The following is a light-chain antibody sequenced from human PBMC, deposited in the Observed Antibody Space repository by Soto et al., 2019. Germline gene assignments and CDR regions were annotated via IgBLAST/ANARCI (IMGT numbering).Light chain of an antibody. J-gene: IGKJ3*01. CDR2: GAH. CDR1: QTINTY. Sequence: DIQLTQSPSSLSASVGDRVTITCRASQTINTYLNWYQQKPGKAPKLLIFGAHALQTGVPSRFSGSGSGTDFALTIGSLQPEDFATYYCQQSHRTPFTFGPGTKVDIK. V-gene: IGKV1-39*01. CDR3: QQSHRTPFT.